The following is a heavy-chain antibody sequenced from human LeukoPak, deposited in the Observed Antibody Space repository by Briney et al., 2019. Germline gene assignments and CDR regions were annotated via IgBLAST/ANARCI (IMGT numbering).Heavy chain of an antibody. CDR3: ASSYGSNKNPFEY. J-gene: IGHJ4*02. CDR2: VSSSGDST. D-gene: IGHD4-23*01. Sequence: GGSLRLSCAASGFTFSSYAMHWVRQAPGKGLEYVSAVSSSGDSTYYANSVRGRFTISRDNSKNTLYLQMGSLRAEDTAVYYCASSYGSNKNPFEYWGQGTLVTVSS. CDR1: GFTFSSYA. V-gene: IGHV3-64*01.